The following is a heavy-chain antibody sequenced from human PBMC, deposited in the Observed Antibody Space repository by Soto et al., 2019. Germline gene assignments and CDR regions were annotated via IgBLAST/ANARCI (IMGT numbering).Heavy chain of an antibody. V-gene: IGHV3-30*18. D-gene: IGHD4-17*01. CDR1: GFIFGSYG. Sequence: QVQLVESGGGVVQPGRSLRLSCVASGFIFGSYGMHWVRQAPGEGLEWVAVISYDGTNKYYADSVKGRFTISRDNSKNTLRLKMNSLRAVDTAVYYCAQVPRYTVTPPDDYWGQGTLVTVSS. J-gene: IGHJ4*02. CDR3: AQVPRYTVTPPDDY. CDR2: ISYDGTNK.